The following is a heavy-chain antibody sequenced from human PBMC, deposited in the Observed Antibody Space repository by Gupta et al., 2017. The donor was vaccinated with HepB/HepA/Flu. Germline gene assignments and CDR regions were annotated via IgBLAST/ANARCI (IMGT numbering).Heavy chain of an antibody. Sequence: EVQLLEPGGGLVQPGGSLRLSGAAPGFIFSSYAMSWVRQAPGKGLEWVSAISGSGRSTYYADSVKGRFTISRDNSKNTLYLQMNSLRAEDTAVYYCAKGTTGYYYYYMDVWGNGTTVTVSS. J-gene: IGHJ6*03. D-gene: IGHD1-7*01. CDR1: GFIFSSYA. CDR3: AKGTTGYYYYYMDV. CDR2: ISGSGRST. V-gene: IGHV3-23*01.